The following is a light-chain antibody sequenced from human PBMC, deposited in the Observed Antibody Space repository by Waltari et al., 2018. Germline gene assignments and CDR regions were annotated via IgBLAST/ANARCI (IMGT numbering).Light chain of an antibody. CDR2: RAS. V-gene: IGKV1-5*03. Sequence: DIQMTQSPSTLSAFVGEQVTITCRASQSISTWLAWYQQKPGKAPKLLIYRASSLQSGVPSRFSGSGSGTEFTLTISSLQPDDFAIYYCQQYNSYSSFGQGTKVEIK. CDR3: QQYNSYSS. CDR1: QSISTW. J-gene: IGKJ1*01.